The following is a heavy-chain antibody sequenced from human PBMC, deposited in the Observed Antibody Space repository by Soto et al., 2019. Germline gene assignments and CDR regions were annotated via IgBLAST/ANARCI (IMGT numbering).Heavy chain of an antibody. D-gene: IGHD3-10*01. CDR1: GDSMGSGDYY. CDR2: IYYIGTT. V-gene: IGHV4-30-4*01. J-gene: IGHJ5*02. Sequence: QVQLQESGPGLVKPSQTLSLTCTVSGDSMGSGDYYWTWIRQPPGKGLEWIGYIYYIGTTFYNPSLESRVNISIDPSKNHFSLRLTSVTAAYTAVYYCSRGSTYYGFLTWGQGTLVTVSS. CDR3: SRGSTYYGFLT.